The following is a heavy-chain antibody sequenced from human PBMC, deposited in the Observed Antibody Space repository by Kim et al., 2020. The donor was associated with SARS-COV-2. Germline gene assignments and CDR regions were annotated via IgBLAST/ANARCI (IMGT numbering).Heavy chain of an antibody. Sequence: GGSLRLSCAASGFTFSSYSMNWVRQAPGKGLEWVSSISSSSSYIYYADSVKGRFTISRDNAKNSLYLQMNSLRAEDTAVYYCARGPSFEPPYYWGQGTLVTVSS. CDR1: GFTFSSYS. CDR2: ISSSSSYI. CDR3: ARGPSFEPPYY. J-gene: IGHJ4*02. V-gene: IGHV3-21*01.